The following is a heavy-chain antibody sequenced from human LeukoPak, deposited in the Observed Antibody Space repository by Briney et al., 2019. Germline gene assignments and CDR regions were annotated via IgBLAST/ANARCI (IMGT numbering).Heavy chain of an antibody. CDR2: FDPEDGET. V-gene: IGHV1-24*01. J-gene: IGHJ4*02. D-gene: IGHD2-15*01. CDR1: GYTLTELS. Sequence: ASVKVSCKVSGYTLTELSMHWVRQAPGKGLEWMGGFDPEDGETIYAQKSQGRVTMTEDTSTDTAYMELSSLRSEDTAVYYCATQAGLLGYFDYWGQGTLVTVSS. CDR3: ATQAGLLGYFDY.